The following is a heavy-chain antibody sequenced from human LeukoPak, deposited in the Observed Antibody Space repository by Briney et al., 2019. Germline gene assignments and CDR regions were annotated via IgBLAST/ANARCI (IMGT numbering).Heavy chain of an antibody. V-gene: IGHV1-46*03. D-gene: IGHD3-3*01. J-gene: IGHJ3*02. CDR1: GYTFTSYY. CDR2: INPSGGST. CDR3: ARDSTTYDFWSGYHDAFDI. Sequence: ASVKVSCKASGYTFTSYYMHWVRQAPGQGPEWMGIINPSGGSTSYAQKFQGRVTMTRDTSTSTVYMELSSLRSEDTAVYYCARDSTTYDFWSGYHDAFDIWGQGTMVTVSS.